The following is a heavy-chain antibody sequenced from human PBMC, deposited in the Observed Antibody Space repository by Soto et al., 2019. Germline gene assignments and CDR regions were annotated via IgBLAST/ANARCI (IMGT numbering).Heavy chain of an antibody. V-gene: IGHV3-53*01. J-gene: IGHJ5*02. CDR2: IYPGGST. Sequence: ESGGGLIQPGGSLRLSCAASGFIVSSDYMSWVRQAPGKGLEWVSVIYPGGSTYYADSVKGRFSFSRDNSKNTLYLQMNSLRDEDTAVYYCARAYGGNPALFDPWGQGTLVTVSS. CDR3: ARAYGGNPALFDP. CDR1: GFIVSSDY. D-gene: IGHD4-17*01.